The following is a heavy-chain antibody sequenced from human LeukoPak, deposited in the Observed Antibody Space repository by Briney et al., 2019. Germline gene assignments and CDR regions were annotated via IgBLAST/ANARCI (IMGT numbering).Heavy chain of an antibody. D-gene: IGHD3-22*01. J-gene: IGHJ4*02. CDR2: LNPSGGST. CDR3: ARGGRITMIVVVPTSFDY. Sequence: AATVKLYLHSCRDPPPSLLTHPVTYAPAQSLHLPSILNPSGGSTSYAQKFQGRVTMTRDTSTSTVYMELSSLRSEDTAVYYCARGGRITMIVVVPTSFDYWGQGTLVTVSS. CDR1: RDPPPSLL. V-gene: IGHV1-46*01.